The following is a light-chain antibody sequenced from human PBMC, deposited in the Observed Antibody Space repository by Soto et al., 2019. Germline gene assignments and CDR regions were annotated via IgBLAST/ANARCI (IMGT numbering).Light chain of an antibody. CDR3: QQYNNWPYT. CDR2: GAS. J-gene: IGKJ2*01. CDR1: QSVRSN. V-gene: IGKV3-15*01. Sequence: EIVMTQSPATLSVSPGERATLSCRASQSVRSNLAWYQQKPGQAPRLLIYGASTRATGIPARFSGSGSGTEFTFTISSLQSEDFAVYYCQQYNNWPYTFGQGTKLEIK.